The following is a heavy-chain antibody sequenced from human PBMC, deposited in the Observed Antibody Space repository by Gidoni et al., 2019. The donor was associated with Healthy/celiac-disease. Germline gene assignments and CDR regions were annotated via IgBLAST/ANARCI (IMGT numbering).Heavy chain of an antibody. CDR3: ARTGGRMSGVVIADWYFDL. Sequence: EVQLVQSGAEVKKPGESLKISCKGSGYSFTSYWIGWVRQMPGKGLEWMGIIYPGDSDTRYSPSFQGQVTISADKSISTAYLQWSSLKASDTAMYYCARTGGRMSGVVIADWYFDLWGRGTLVTVSS. V-gene: IGHV5-51*01. J-gene: IGHJ2*01. CDR2: IYPGDSDT. D-gene: IGHD3-3*01. CDR1: GYSFTSYW.